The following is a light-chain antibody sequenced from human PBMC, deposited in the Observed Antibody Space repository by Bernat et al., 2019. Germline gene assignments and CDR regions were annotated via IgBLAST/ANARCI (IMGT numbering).Light chain of an antibody. CDR2: EVN. J-gene: IGLJ2*01. CDR3: SSYSSTSTYVV. CDR1: SSDVGYYNR. Sequence: HSALTQPPSVSGSPGQSVTISCTGTSSDVGYYNRVSRYRQPPGTAPKLMIYEVNNRPSGVSDRFSGSKSGNTASLTISGLQAEDEADYYCSSYSSTSTYVVFGGGTKLTVL. V-gene: IGLV2-18*02.